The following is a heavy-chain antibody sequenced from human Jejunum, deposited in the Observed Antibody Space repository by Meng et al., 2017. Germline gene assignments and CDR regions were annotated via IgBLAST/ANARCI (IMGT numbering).Heavy chain of an antibody. D-gene: IGHD5-18*01. CDR1: GGSVSSGSYY. J-gene: IGHJ4*02. Sequence: QVQLQESGPGLVRPSETLSLTCTVSGGSVSSGSYYWSWIRQPPGKGLEWIGYIYYGETTNYNPSLKSRVTISADTSKNQFSLKLSSVTAADTAVYYCARGSRGYSYGWGQGTLVTVSS. CDR3: ARGSRGYSYG. V-gene: IGHV4-61*01. CDR2: IYYGETT.